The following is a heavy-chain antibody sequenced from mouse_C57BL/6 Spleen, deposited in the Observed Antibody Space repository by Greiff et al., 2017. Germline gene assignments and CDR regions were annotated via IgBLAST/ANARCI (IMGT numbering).Heavy chain of an antibody. CDR1: GFTFSDYY. Sequence: EVQLVESEGGLVQPGSSMKLSCTASGFTFSDYYMAWVRQVPEKGLEWVANINYDGSSTYYLDSLKSRFIISRDNAKNSLYLQMSSLKSEDTATYYCARGYSPYAMDYWGQGTSVTVSS. D-gene: IGHD2-12*01. J-gene: IGHJ4*01. V-gene: IGHV5-16*01. CDR2: INYDGSST. CDR3: ARGYSPYAMDY.